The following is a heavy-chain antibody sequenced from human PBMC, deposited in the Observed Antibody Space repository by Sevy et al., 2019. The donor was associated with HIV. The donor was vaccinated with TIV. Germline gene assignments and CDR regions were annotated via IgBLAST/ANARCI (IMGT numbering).Heavy chain of an antibody. CDR2: IYYSGST. CDR1: GGSISSSSYY. D-gene: IGHD6-13*01. V-gene: IGHV4-39*01. CDR3: ARRYSSSPLDY. Sequence: SETLSLTCTVSGGSISSSSYYWGWIRQPPGKGLEWIGSIYYSGSTYYNPSLKSRVTTSVDTSKNQFSLKLSSVTAADTAVYYCARRYSSSPLDYWGQGTLVTVSS. J-gene: IGHJ4*02.